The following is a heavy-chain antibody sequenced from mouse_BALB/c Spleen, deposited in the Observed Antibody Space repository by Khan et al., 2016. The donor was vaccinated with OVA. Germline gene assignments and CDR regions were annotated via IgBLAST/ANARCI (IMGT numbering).Heavy chain of an antibody. CDR3: ATLYGNPLAY. D-gene: IGHD2-1*01. J-gene: IGHJ3*01. Sequence: QLVQSGAELVKPGASINLSCTASGFNIKDTYMHWVKQRPEQGPEWIGRIAPTNDNIKYDPKFQYKATITADTSSNTAYLQLSSLTSEDTAVYYCATLYGNPLAYWGQGTLVSVSA. CDR2: IAPTNDNI. CDR1: GFNIKDTY. V-gene: IGHV14-3*02.